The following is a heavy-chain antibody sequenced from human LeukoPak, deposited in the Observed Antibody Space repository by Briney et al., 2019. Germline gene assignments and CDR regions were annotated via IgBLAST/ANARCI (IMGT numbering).Heavy chain of an antibody. CDR2: IYHSGST. D-gene: IGHD1-26*01. V-gene: IGHV4-38-2*02. CDR1: GYSISSGYY. CDR3: ARVTVVGAAAYWYFDL. Sequence: PSETLSLTCTVSGYSISSGYYWGWIRQPPGKGLAWIGSIYHSGSTYYNPSLKSRVTISVDTSKNQFSLKLSSVTAADTAVYYCARVTVVGAAAYWYFDLWGRGTLVTVSS. J-gene: IGHJ2*01.